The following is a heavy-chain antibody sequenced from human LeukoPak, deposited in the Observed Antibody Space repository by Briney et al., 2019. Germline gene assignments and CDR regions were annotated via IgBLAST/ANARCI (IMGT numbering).Heavy chain of an antibody. Sequence: GGSLRLSCAASGFTFSSYEMNWVRQAPGKGLEWVAHISSGGNVEYYLDSVRGRFTMSRDNAKSLLFLQMNSLRAEDTAVYYCARDTLNGPFVISLDYWGQGALVTASS. CDR2: ISSGGNVE. CDR1: GFTFSSYE. J-gene: IGHJ4*02. V-gene: IGHV3-48*03. D-gene: IGHD3-9*01. CDR3: ARDTLNGPFVISLDY.